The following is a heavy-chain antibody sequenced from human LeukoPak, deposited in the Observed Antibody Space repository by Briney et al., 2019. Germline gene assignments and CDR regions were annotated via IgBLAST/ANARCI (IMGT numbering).Heavy chain of an antibody. CDR3: ARDFGYSGYDPVDY. Sequence: GGSLRLSCAASGFTFSDYGIHWVRQAPGKGLEWVAFIRDDGSNKYYADSVEGRFTISRDNSKNTLYLQMNSLRAEDTAVYYCARDFGYSGYDPVDYWGQGTLVTVSS. V-gene: IGHV3-30*02. CDR1: GFTFSDYG. J-gene: IGHJ4*02. CDR2: IRDDGSNK. D-gene: IGHD5-12*01.